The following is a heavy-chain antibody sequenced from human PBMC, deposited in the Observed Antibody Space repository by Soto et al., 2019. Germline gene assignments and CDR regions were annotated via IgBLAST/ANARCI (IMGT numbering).Heavy chain of an antibody. D-gene: IGHD3-10*01. CDR1: GYTFSTYA. CDR3: ARGSTFWFGELYY. V-gene: IGHV1-3*01. CDR2: INAGIGYP. Sequence: QVQLVQSGAEVKKPGASVKVSCKASGYTFSTYAMHWVRQAPGQRLEWMGWINAGIGYPKYSQRFQGRVTITRDATASTVYMEVSSLRAEDTAVYYCARGSTFWFGELYYWGQGTLVTVSS. J-gene: IGHJ4*02.